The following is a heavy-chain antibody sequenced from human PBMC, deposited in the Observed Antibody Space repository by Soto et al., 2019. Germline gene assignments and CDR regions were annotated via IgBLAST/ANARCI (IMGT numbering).Heavy chain of an antibody. V-gene: IGHV3-21*01. J-gene: IGHJ4*02. D-gene: IGHD3-22*01. CDR3: VRARSTDSRPDY. CDR1: GFTFILYS. Sequence: TGWSLRLSCAASGFTFILYSMIWVRQAPGKGLEWVASITSSSSYIYYEDSLKGRFAISRDNAKNSLFLQLDSLRAEDTAVYFCVRARSTDSRPDYWGQGTLVTVSS. CDR2: ITSSSSYI.